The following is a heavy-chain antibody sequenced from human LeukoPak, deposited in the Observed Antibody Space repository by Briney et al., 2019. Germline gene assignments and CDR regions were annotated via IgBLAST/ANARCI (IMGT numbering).Heavy chain of an antibody. CDR2: IHYSGNT. D-gene: IGHD3-22*01. Sequence: PSETLSLTCAVSGYSISNGYYWGWIRQPPGKGLEWIASIHYSGNTHYNPSLKSRATMSVDTSKTQFSLSLRSVTAADTAMYYCARHHYYDSTGYYRFDYWGPGTLVTVSS. V-gene: IGHV4-38-2*01. J-gene: IGHJ4*02. CDR3: ARHHYYDSTGYYRFDY. CDR1: GYSISNGYY.